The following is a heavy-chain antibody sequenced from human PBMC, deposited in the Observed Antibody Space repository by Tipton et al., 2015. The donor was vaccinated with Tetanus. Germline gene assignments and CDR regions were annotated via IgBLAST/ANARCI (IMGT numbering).Heavy chain of an antibody. D-gene: IGHD1-26*01. Sequence: SLRLSCAASGFTVSSNYMTWVRQAPGKGLEWVSVIHSGGNTYYADSVKGRFTISRDNTKNTLYLQMNSLRAEDTDVYYCARARAGLLRFDYWGQGALVTVSS. CDR2: IHSGGNT. V-gene: IGHV3-53*01. CDR1: GFTVSSNY. J-gene: IGHJ4*02. CDR3: ARARAGLLRFDY.